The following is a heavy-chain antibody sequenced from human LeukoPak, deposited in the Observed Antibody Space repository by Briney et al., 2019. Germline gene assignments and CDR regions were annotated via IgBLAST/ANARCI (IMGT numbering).Heavy chain of an antibody. V-gene: IGHV3-30-3*01. CDR1: GFTFSSYA. Sequence: PGGSLRLSCAASGFTFSSYAMHWVRQAPGKGLEWVAVISYDGSNKYYADSVKGRFTISRDNSKNTLYLQMNSLRAEDTAVYYCARPVSAAMDYFDYWGQGTLVTVSS. CDR2: ISYDGSNK. D-gene: IGHD2-2*01. CDR3: ARPVSAAMDYFDY. J-gene: IGHJ4*02.